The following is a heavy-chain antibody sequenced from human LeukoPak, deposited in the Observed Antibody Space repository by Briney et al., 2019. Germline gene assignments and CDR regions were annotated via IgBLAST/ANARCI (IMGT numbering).Heavy chain of an antibody. CDR1: GGSISSYY. J-gene: IGHJ5*02. V-gene: IGHV4-59*08. D-gene: IGHD2-21*01. CDR3: VRHGEPLNWIDT. CDR2: IYYNGGT. Sequence: SSETLSLTCTVSGGSISSYYWSWIRQPPGKGLEWIGYIYYNGGTSYNPSLKSRVTMSVDTSKNRFSLRLSSVTAADAAVYYFVRHGEPLNWIDTWGQGTLVTVSS.